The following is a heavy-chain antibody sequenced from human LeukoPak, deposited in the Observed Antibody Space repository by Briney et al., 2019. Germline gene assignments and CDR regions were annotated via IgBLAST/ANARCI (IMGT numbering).Heavy chain of an antibody. Sequence: GGSLRLSCAASGFTFSHYSMHWVRQAPGKGPEYASAISSNGGSTYYANSVKGRFTISRDNSKNTLYLQMGSLRAEDMAVYYCAREGDSGPTDYWGQGTLVTVSS. CDR3: AREGDSGPTDY. CDR1: GFTFSHYS. J-gene: IGHJ4*02. CDR2: ISSNGGST. D-gene: IGHD2-21*02. V-gene: IGHV3-64*01.